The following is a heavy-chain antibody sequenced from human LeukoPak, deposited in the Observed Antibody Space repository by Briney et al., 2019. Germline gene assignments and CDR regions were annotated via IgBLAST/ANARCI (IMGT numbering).Heavy chain of an antibody. J-gene: IGHJ4*02. CDR1: GGSVSSGGYY. CDR3: ASIRYSSGWSLDY. CDR2: IYTSGST. Sequence: SEPLSLTCTVSGGSVSSGGYYWSWIRQPAGKGLEWIGRIYTSGSTNYNPSLKSRVTISIDTSKNQFSLKLSSVTAADTAVYYCASIRYSSGWSLDYWGQGTLVTVSS. D-gene: IGHD6-19*01. V-gene: IGHV4-61*02.